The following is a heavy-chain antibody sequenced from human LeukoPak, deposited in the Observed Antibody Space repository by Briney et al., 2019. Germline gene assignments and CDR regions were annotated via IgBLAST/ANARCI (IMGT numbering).Heavy chain of an antibody. V-gene: IGHV1-69*06. D-gene: IGHD6-13*01. CDR1: GGTFSSYA. CDR2: IIPIFGTA. CDR3: ARAAAIAAAGKGGLDY. J-gene: IGHJ4*02. Sequence: GASVKVSCKASGGTFSSYAISWVRQAPGQGLEWMGGIIPIFGTANYAQKFQGRVTITADKSTSTAYMELSSLRSEDTAVYYCARAAAIAAAGKGGLDYWGQGTLVTVSS.